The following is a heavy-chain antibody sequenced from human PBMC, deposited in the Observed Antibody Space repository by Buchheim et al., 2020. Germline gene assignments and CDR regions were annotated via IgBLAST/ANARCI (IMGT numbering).Heavy chain of an antibody. J-gene: IGHJ4*02. V-gene: IGHV3-23*01. CDR3: AKDSSNWLGAWDR. CDR2: ISGSGGTT. Sequence: EVQLLESGGGLVQPGGSLRLSCAASGFTFSSYAMSWVRQAPGKGPEWVSVISGSGGTTHYADSVQGRFTISRDNSKNTPYLEMISLRAEDTAVYYCAKDSSNWLGAWDRGGQGTL. D-gene: IGHD3-10*01. CDR1: GFTFSSYA.